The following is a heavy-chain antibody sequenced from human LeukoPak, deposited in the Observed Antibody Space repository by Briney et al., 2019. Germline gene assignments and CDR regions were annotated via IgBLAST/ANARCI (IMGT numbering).Heavy chain of an antibody. Sequence: PGGSLRLPCAASGFTFSSYAMSWVRQAPGKGLEWVSAISGSGGSTYYADSVKGRFTISRDNSKNTLYLQMNSLRAEDTAVCYCAKFLPTHIVVANYYFDYWGQGTLVTVSS. J-gene: IGHJ4*02. CDR2: ISGSGGST. D-gene: IGHD2-21*01. CDR3: AKFLPTHIVVANYYFDY. V-gene: IGHV3-23*01. CDR1: GFTFSSYA.